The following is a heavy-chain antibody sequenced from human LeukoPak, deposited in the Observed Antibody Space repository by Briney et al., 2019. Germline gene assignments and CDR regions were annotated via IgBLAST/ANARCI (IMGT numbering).Heavy chain of an antibody. CDR2: INPSGGST. J-gene: IGHJ5*02. D-gene: IGHD3-10*01. CDR3: ARVGEYYYGSGSSPRGWFDP. Sequence: ASVKVSCKASGYTFTGYYMHWVRQAPGQGLEWMGIINPSGGSTTYAQKFQGRVTMTRDTSTSTVYMELSSLRSEDTAVYYCARVGEYYYGSGSSPRGWFDPWGQGTLVTVSS. CDR1: GYTFTGYY. V-gene: IGHV1-46*01.